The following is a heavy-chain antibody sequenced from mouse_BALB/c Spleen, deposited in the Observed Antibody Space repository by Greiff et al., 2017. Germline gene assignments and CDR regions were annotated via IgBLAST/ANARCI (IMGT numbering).Heavy chain of an antibody. D-gene: IGHD2-12*01. CDR1: GFNIKDYY. V-gene: IGHV14-4*02. CDR3: TYCYDGNAMDY. Sequence: EVQLQQSGAELVRSGASVKLSCTASGFNIKDYYMHWVKQRPEQGLEWIGWIDPENGDTEYAPKFQGKATMTADTSSNTAYLQLSSLTSEDTAVYYCTYCYDGNAMDYWGQGTSVTVSS. J-gene: IGHJ4*01. CDR2: IDPENGDT.